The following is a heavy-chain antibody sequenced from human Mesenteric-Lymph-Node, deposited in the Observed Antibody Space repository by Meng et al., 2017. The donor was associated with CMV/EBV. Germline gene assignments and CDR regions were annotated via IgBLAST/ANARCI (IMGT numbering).Heavy chain of an antibody. V-gene: IGHV3-21*01. CDR1: GFTFSSYT. CDR2: ISPGSDI. CDR3: ARDVWGALDY. D-gene: IGHD3-16*01. J-gene: IGHJ4*02. Sequence: GGSLRLSCAASGFTFSSYTMTWVRQAPGKGLQWVSSISPGSDIYYADSVKGRFTISRDNAKNTLYLQMNSLRAEDTAVYYCARDVWGALDYWGQGTLVTVSS.